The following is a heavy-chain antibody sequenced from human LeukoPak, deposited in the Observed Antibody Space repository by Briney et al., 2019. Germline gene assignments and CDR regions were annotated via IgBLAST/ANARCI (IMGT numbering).Heavy chain of an antibody. Sequence: GGSLRLSCAASGFTFSGSAIHWVRQASGKGLEWVGRIRDKANSYATAYIASVKGRSTISRDDSKNTAYLQMSSLKTEDTAVYYCTRWDCTTTGCYPFDYWGQGTLVTVSS. CDR2: IRDKANSYAT. J-gene: IGHJ4*02. CDR3: TRWDCTTTGCYPFDY. CDR1: GFTFSGSA. D-gene: IGHD2-2*01. V-gene: IGHV3-73*01.